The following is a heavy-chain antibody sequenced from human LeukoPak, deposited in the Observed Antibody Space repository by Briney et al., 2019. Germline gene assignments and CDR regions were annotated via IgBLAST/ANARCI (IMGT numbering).Heavy chain of an antibody. CDR1: GYTFTCYY. CDR3: ARDVLVVVPAATSYYYYMDV. V-gene: IGHV1-2*02. J-gene: IGHJ6*03. Sequence: ASVKVSCKASGYTFTCYYMKWVRQAPGQGGEGKGWIKPNSGETNYGQKCQARVPMTRDTSISTAYTELSRLTSDDTAVYYCARDVLVVVPAATSYYYYMDVWGKGTTVTVSS. CDR2: IKPNSGET. D-gene: IGHD2-2*01.